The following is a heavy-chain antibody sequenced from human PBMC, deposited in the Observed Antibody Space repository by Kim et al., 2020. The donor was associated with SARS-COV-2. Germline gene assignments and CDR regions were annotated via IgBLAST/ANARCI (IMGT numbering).Heavy chain of an antibody. J-gene: IGHJ4*02. D-gene: IGHD3-10*01. Sequence: GGSLRLSCAASGFTFSSYDMHWVRQVTGKGLEWVSAIDTAGDTYYSGSVKGRFTISRDNARKSLYLQMNSLRAGDTAVYYCARESMGGGQNDFWGQGTLVTVSS. CDR2: IDTAGDT. V-gene: IGHV3-13*04. CDR1: GFTFSSYD. CDR3: ARESMGGGQNDF.